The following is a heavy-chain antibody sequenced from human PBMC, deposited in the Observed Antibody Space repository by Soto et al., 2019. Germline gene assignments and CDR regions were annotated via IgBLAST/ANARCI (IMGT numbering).Heavy chain of an antibody. CDR2: INPSGGST. CDR3: ARACRNYYDSSGYDAFDI. D-gene: IGHD3-22*01. Sequence: QVQLVQSGAEVKKPGASVKVSCKASGYTFTSYYMHWVRQAPGQGLEWMGIINPSGGSTSYAQKLQGRVTMTRDTSTSTVYMDLSSLRSEDTAVYYCARACRNYYDSSGYDAFDIWGQGTMVTVSS. CDR1: GYTFTSYY. J-gene: IGHJ3*02. V-gene: IGHV1-46*04.